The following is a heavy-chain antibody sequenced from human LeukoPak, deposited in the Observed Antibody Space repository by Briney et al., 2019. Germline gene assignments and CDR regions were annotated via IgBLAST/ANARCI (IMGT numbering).Heavy chain of an antibody. J-gene: IGHJ4*02. Sequence: GESLRLSCAASGFNFTNAWVSWVRRAPGKGLEWLGRIKSKADGGTTLHATSVEDRLAISRDDSINTLYLQMNSLKIEDTAVYYCTDPPTSLWGQGILVTVSS. CDR2: IKSKADGGTT. D-gene: IGHD1-1*01. V-gene: IGHV3-15*01. CDR1: GFNFTNAW. CDR3: TDPPTSL.